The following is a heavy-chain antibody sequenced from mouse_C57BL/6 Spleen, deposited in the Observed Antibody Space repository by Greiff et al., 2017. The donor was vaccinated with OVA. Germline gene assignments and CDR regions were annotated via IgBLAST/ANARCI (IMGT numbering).Heavy chain of an antibody. CDR2: INPNNGGT. Sequence: EVQLQQSGPELVKPGASVKISCKASGYTFTDYYMNWVKQSHGKSLEWIGDINPNNGGTSYNQKFKGKATLTVDKSSSTAYMELRSLTSEDSAVYYCARSITTVFDYWGQGTTLTVSS. D-gene: IGHD1-1*01. CDR3: ARSITTVFDY. V-gene: IGHV1-26*01. J-gene: IGHJ2*01. CDR1: GYTFTDYY.